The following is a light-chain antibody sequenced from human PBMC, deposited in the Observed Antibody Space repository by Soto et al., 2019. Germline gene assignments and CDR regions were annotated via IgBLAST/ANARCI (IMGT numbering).Light chain of an antibody. Sequence: DIQLTQTPSFLSASVGYRVSITCRASQGISGYLAWYQQKPGKAPKLLIYAASTLQSGVPSRFSGSGSGTEFTLTISSLHPEDFATYYCQQLNSYHGTFSQGTKVDIK. CDR2: AAS. J-gene: IGKJ1*01. V-gene: IGKV1-9*01. CDR1: QGISGY. CDR3: QQLNSYHGT.